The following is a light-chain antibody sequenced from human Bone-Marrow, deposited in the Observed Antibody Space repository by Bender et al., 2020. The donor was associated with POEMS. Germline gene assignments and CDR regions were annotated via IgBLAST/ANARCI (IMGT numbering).Light chain of an antibody. J-gene: IGLJ2*01. CDR1: NSNIGTNA. CDR2: SDN. Sequence: QSVLTQPPSASGTPGQRVTISCSGSNSNIGTNAVNWYQQFPGTAPKLLIYSDNQRPSGVSDRFSASKSGNTASLTISGLQADDEADYHCSSYAGSDNLVFGGGTKLTVL. CDR3: SSYAGSDNLV. V-gene: IGLV1-44*01.